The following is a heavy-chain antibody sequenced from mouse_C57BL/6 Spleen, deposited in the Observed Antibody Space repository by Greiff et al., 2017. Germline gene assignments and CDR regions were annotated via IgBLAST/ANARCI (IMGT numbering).Heavy chain of an antibody. V-gene: IGHV5-6*02. CDR2: ISSGGSYT. CDR3: ARRLPRYAMDY. J-gene: IGHJ4*01. CDR1: GFTFSSYG. D-gene: IGHD5-5*01. Sequence: EVKVVESGGDLVKPGGSLKLSCAASGFTFSSYGMSWVRQTPDKRLEWVATISSGGSYTYYPDSVKGRFTISRDNAKNTLYLQMSSLKSEDTAMYYCARRLPRYAMDYWGQGTSVTVSS.